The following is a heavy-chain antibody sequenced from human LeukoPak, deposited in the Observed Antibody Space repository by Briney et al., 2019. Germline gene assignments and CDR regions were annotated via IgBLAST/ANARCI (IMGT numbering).Heavy chain of an antibody. J-gene: IGHJ6*04. Sequence: PSETLSLTCAVYGGSFSGYYWSWIRQPPGKGLEWIGEINHSGSTNYNPSLKSRVTISVDTSKNQFSLKQSSVTAADTAVYYCARAAYCSGGSCYYNYYGMDVWGKGTTVTVSS. CDR1: GGSFSGYY. V-gene: IGHV4-34*01. CDR2: INHSGST. D-gene: IGHD2-15*01. CDR3: ARAAYCSGGSCYYNYYGMDV.